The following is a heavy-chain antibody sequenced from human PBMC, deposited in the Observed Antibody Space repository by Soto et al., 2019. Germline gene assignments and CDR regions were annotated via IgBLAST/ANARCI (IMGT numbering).Heavy chain of an antibody. CDR2: IIPIFGTA. Sequence: QVQLVQSGAEVKKPGSSVKVSCKASGGTFSSYAISWVRQAPGQGLEWMGGIIPIFGTANYAQKFQGRVTITADESPRTAYMELSSLRSEETAVYYCARANPRPAVNWYFDLWGRGTLVTVSS. J-gene: IGHJ2*01. V-gene: IGHV1-69*12. CDR3: ARANPRPAVNWYFDL. CDR1: GGTFSSYA.